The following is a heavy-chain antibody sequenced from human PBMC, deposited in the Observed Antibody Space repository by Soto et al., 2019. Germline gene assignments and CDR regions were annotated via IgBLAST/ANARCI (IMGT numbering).Heavy chain of an antibody. J-gene: IGHJ4*02. Sequence: QVQLVESGGGVVQPGRSLRLSCAASGFTFSRYGMHWVRQAPGKGLEWVAVISYDGSNKYYVDSVNGRFTISRDNSKNTLYLEMNSLRAEDTAVYYCAKEGHGYWGQGTLVTFSS. V-gene: IGHV3-30*18. CDR3: AKEGHGY. CDR2: ISYDGSNK. CDR1: GFTFSRYG.